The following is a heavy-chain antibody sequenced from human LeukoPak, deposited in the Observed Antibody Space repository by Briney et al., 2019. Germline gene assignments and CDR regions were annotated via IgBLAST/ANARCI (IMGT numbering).Heavy chain of an antibody. D-gene: IGHD3-22*01. Sequence: GGSLRLSCAASGFTFRSYDMSWVRQAPGKGLEWVSDITGTGGNTYYADSVKGRFTISRDNSKSTLFLQMNSLRAEDTAVYYCAKYDSFDHYYDSGGRFDFWGQGTLVTVSS. J-gene: IGHJ4*02. CDR3: AKYDSFDHYYDSGGRFDF. CDR2: ITGTGGNT. V-gene: IGHV3-23*01. CDR1: GFTFRSYD.